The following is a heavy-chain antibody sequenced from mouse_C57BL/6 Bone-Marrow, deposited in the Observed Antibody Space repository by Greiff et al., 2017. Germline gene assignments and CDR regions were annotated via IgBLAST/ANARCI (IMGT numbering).Heavy chain of an antibody. CDR1: GYTFTSYG. J-gene: IGHJ2*01. Sequence: VQVVESGAELARPGASVKLSCKASGYTFTSYGISWVKQRTGQGLEWIGEIYPRSGNTYYNEKFKGKATLTADKSSSTAYMELRSLTSEDSAVYFCARFYYSNYFDYWGQGTTLTVSS. V-gene: IGHV1-81*01. CDR3: ARFYYSNYFDY. CDR2: IYPRSGNT. D-gene: IGHD2-5*01.